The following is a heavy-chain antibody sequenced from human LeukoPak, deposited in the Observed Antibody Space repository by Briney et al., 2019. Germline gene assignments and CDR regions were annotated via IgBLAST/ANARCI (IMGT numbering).Heavy chain of an antibody. D-gene: IGHD6-19*01. CDR1: GFTFSSYS. CDR3: AKEWLGNWFDP. V-gene: IGHV3-21*04. J-gene: IGHJ5*02. CDR2: ISSSSSYI. Sequence: GGSLRLSCAASGFTFSSYSMNWVRQAPGKGLEWVSSISSSSSYIYYADSVKGRFTISRDNAKNSLYLQMNSLRAEDTAVYYCAKEWLGNWFDPWGQGTLVTVSS.